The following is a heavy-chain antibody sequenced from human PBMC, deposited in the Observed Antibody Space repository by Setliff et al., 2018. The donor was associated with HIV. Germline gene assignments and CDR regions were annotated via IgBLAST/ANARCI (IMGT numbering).Heavy chain of an antibody. CDR1: GYTFINYA. CDR3: ARALYGDYGGDINWFDP. D-gene: IGHD4-17*01. CDR2: INTNTGSP. Sequence: ASVKVSCKASGYTFINYAMNWVRQAPGQGLEWMGWINTNTGSPTYAQAFTGRFVFSVDTPVTTAYLQISSLKAEDTAVYYCARALYGDYGGDINWFDPWGQGTLVTVS. J-gene: IGHJ5*02. V-gene: IGHV7-4-1*02.